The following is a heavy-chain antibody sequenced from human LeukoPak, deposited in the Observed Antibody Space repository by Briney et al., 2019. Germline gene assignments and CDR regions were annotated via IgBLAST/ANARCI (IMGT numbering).Heavy chain of an antibody. CDR3: ARMDYYGSGTYHSWFDP. V-gene: IGHV4-61*02. J-gene: IGHJ5*02. D-gene: IGHD3-10*01. CDR2: IYAGGKT. Sequence: SQTLSLTCTLSGDPISTGGYFWSWIRQPAGKGLEWIGRIYAGGKTNYNPSLRSRVTISVDTSRNQFSLKLNSVTAADTAVYYCARMDYYGSGTYHSWFDPWGQGTLVTVSS. CDR1: GDPISTGGYF.